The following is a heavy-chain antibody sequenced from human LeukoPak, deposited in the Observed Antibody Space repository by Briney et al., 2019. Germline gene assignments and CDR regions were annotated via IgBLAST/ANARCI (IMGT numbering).Heavy chain of an antibody. D-gene: IGHD2-2*03. CDR2: IKQDGSEK. CDR1: GFAFNNYV. V-gene: IGHV3-7*01. Sequence: GGSLRLSCAASGFAFNNYVMTWVRQAPGKGLEWVANIKQDGSEKYYVDSVKGRFTISRDNAKNSLYLQMNSLRAEDTAVYYCVRDGYCSSTSCYLAFDIWGQGTMVTVSS. CDR3: VRDGYCSSTSCYLAFDI. J-gene: IGHJ3*02.